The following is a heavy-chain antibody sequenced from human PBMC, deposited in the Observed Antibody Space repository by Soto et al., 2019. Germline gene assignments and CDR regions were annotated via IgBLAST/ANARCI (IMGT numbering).Heavy chain of an antibody. CDR1: GYTFTAYY. V-gene: IGHV1-2*02. CDR2: INPNSGGT. Sequence: ASVKVSCKASGYTFTAYYIHWVRQAPGQGLEWMGWINPNSGGTNSAQKFQGRVTMTRDTSINTAFMELTRLTSDDTAVYYCASDRPLYGGNSGLWNDAWGHVTLATVSS. D-gene: IGHD4-17*01. CDR3: ASDRPLYGGNSGLWNDA. J-gene: IGHJ5*01.